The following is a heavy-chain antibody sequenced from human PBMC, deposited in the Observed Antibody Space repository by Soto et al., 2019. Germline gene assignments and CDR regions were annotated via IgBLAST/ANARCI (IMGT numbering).Heavy chain of an antibody. CDR3: ARDGPQDYYYDILTGYYKEDNWFDP. Sequence: GESLKISCKGSGYSFTSYWISWVRQMPGKGLEWMGRIDPSDSYTNYSPSFQGHVTISADKSISTAYLQWSSLKASDTAMYYCARDGPQDYYYDILTGYYKEDNWFDPWGQGTLVTVSS. CDR2: IDPSDSYT. V-gene: IGHV5-10-1*01. D-gene: IGHD3-9*01. CDR1: GYSFTSYW. J-gene: IGHJ5*02.